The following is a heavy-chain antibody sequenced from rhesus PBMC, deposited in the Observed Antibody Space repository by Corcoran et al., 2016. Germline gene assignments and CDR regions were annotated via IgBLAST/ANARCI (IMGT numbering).Heavy chain of an antibody. D-gene: IGHD6-43*01. J-gene: IGHJ4*01. Sequence: EVRLVESGGGLVQPGGSLRLSCAASGFTFSDYYMSWVRQAPGKGPGWVGFIRNKAYGGTAEYAASVKGRFTISRDDSKSIASLQMNSLKTEDTAVYYCAREGSSSFSLDYWGQGVLVTVSS. CDR3: AREGSSSFSLDY. V-gene: IGHV3-116*02. CDR2: IRNKAYGGTA. CDR1: GFTFSDYY.